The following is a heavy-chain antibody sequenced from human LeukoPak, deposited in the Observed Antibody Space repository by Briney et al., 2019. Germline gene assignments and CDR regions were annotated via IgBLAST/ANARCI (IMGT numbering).Heavy chain of an antibody. CDR3: AKEDSEGGPNWFDP. CDR1: GFTLSTYW. J-gene: IGHJ5*02. V-gene: IGHV3-74*01. Sequence: GGSLRLSCVASGFTLSTYWMHWVRQAPGKGLVWVSRINSDGSATSNADSVMVRFTISRDNSKNTLYLHMNSLRAEDTAVYYCAKEDSEGGPNWFDPWGQGTLVTVSS. CDR2: INSDGSAT. D-gene: IGHD1-14*01.